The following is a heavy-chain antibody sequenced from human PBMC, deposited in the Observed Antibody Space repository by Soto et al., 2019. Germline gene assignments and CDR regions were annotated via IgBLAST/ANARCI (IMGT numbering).Heavy chain of an antibody. J-gene: IGHJ5*02. CDR3: ARSVFP. V-gene: IGHV4-39*07. CDR1: GGSISSSSYY. Sequence: SETLSLTCTVSGGSISSSSYYWGWIRQPPGKGLECIGNMYYIGSTHYNPSLKSRVTISLDTSKNQFSLKLSSVTAADTAVYYCARSVFPWGQGTLVTVSS. CDR2: MYYIGST.